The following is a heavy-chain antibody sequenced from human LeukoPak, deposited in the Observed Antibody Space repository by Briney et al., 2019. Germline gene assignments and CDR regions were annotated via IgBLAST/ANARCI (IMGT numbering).Heavy chain of an antibody. CDR3: ARGGGYSYGR. CDR2: INHSGST. Sequence: PSGTLSLTCAVSGGSISSSNWWSWVRQPPGKGLEWIGEINHSGSTNYNPSLKSRVTISVDTSKNQFSLKLSSVTAADTAVYYCARGGGYSYGRWGQGTLVTVSS. V-gene: IGHV4-4*02. J-gene: IGHJ4*02. D-gene: IGHD5-18*01. CDR1: GGSISSSNW.